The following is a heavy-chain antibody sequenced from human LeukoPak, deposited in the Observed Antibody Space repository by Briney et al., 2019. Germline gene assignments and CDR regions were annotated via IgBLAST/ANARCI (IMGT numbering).Heavy chain of an antibody. CDR3: ARSALPDDAFDI. D-gene: IGHD1-14*01. J-gene: IGHJ3*02. Sequence: ASVKVSCKASGYTFTSYDINWVRQATGQGLEWMGWMNPNSGNTGYAQKFQGRVTMTRNTSISTAYMELSSLRSEDTAVYYCARSALPDDAFDIWGQGTMVTVSP. CDR1: GYTFTSYD. V-gene: IGHV1-8*01. CDR2: MNPNSGNT.